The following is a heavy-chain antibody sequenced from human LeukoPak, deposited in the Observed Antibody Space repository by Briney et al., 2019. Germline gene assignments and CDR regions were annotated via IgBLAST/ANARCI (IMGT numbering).Heavy chain of an antibody. CDR3: TTIAVFGVIHNYYYYYYMDV. CDR1: GFTFSNAW. Sequence: GGSLRLSCAASGFTFSNAWMSWVRQAPGKGLEWVGRIKSKTDGGTTDYAAPVKGRFTISRDDSKNTLYLQMNSLKTEDTAVHYCTTIAVFGVIHNYYYYYYMDVWGKGTTVTVSS. D-gene: IGHD3-3*01. J-gene: IGHJ6*03. CDR2: IKSKTDGGTT. V-gene: IGHV3-15*01.